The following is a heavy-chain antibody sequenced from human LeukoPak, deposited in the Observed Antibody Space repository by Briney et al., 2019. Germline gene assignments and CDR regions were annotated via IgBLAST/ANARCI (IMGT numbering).Heavy chain of an antibody. Sequence: SETLSLTCTVSGGSISYYYWSWVRQPPGKGLEWIGYIYYSGSTNYNPSLKSRVTISVDTSKNQFSLKLSSVTAADTAVYYCARDRYLSGYDSYYHGMDVWGQGTTVTVSS. CDR1: GGSISYYY. V-gene: IGHV4-59*01. CDR2: IYYSGST. CDR3: ARDRYLSGYDSYYHGMDV. D-gene: IGHD5-12*01. J-gene: IGHJ6*02.